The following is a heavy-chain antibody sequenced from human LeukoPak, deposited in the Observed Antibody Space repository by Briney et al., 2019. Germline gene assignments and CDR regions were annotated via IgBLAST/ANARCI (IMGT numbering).Heavy chain of an antibody. Sequence: GGSLRLSCAASGFTFSSYSMSWVRQAPGKGLEWVSSISSSSSYIYYADSVKGRFTISRDNAKNSLYLQMNSLRAEDTAVYYCARDLLVGERGTDYWGQGTLVTVSS. CDR2: ISSSSSYI. D-gene: IGHD2-8*02. CDR3: ARDLLVGERGTDY. CDR1: GFTFSSYS. J-gene: IGHJ4*02. V-gene: IGHV3-21*01.